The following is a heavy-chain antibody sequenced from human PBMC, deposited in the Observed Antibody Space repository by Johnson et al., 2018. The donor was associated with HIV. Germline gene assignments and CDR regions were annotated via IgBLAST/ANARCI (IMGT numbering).Heavy chain of an antibody. Sequence: VQLVESGGGLIQPGGSLRLSCAASGFTVSSNYMSWVRQAPGKGLEWVSVIYSGGSTYYADSVKGRFPISSDNSKNTLYLQMNSLRAEDTAVYYCARARLLWFRELWPHDAFDIWGQGTKVTVSS. D-gene: IGHD3-10*01. J-gene: IGHJ3*02. V-gene: IGHV3-66*03. CDR1: GFTVSSNY. CDR2: IYSGGST. CDR3: ARARLLWFRELWPHDAFDI.